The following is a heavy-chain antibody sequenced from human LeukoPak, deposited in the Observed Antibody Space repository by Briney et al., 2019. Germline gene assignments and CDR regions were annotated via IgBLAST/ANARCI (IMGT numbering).Heavy chain of an antibody. D-gene: IGHD1-26*01. CDR2: IKQDGSEK. CDR1: GFTFTTYW. J-gene: IGHJ4*02. Sequence: GGSLRLSCAASGFTFTTYWMSWVRQAPGKGLEWVANIKQDGSEKYYVDSVKGRFTISRDNAKNSLYLQMNSLRAEDTAVYYCARDQGGSYYADWGQGTLVTVSS. V-gene: IGHV3-7*01. CDR3: ARDQGGSYYAD.